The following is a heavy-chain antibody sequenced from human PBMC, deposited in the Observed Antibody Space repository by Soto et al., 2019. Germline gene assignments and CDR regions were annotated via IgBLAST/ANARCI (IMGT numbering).Heavy chain of an antibody. J-gene: IGHJ6*02. CDR1: VFNFNNYG. CDR3: ARRQISPPTRGAASARGGMDV. V-gene: IGHV3-33*01. Sequence: QVQLVESGGGVVQPGRSLRLSCAASVFNFNNYGMHWVRQAPGKWLEWVAVIWNDGNGYYYANSVKGRFTISRDNSKNTLFLQMSSLRAEDTAVYYCARRQISPPTRGAASARGGMDVWGQGTTVTVYS. D-gene: IGHD6-13*01. CDR2: IWNDGNGY.